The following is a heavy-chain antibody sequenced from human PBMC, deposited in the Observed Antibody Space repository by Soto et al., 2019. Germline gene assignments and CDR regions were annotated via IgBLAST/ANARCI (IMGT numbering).Heavy chain of an antibody. V-gene: IGHV4-34*01. CDR1: GGSVNSGNYY. Sequence: QVQLQQWGAGLLKPSETLSLTCAVFGGSVNSGNYYWSWIRQPPGKGLEWIGEVRHRGGTHFNPSPKSRATISVDTSKNQCSLTMSSVTAADTALYYCARVERGTATTVVDAFDMWGAGTMVTVSS. J-gene: IGHJ3*02. CDR2: VRHRGGT. CDR3: ARVERGTATTVVDAFDM. D-gene: IGHD1-1*01.